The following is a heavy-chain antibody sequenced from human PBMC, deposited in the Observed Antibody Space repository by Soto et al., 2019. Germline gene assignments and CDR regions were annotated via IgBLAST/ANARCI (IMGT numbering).Heavy chain of an antibody. CDR2: IYYSGST. J-gene: IGHJ5*02. V-gene: IGHV4-39*01. Sequence: KPSETLSLTCTVSGGSISSSSYYWGWIRQPPGKGLEWIGSIYYSGSTYYNPSLKSRVTISVDTSKNQFSLKLSSVTAADTAVYYCARHYYDSSGYPYNWFDPWGQGTLVTVSS. D-gene: IGHD3-22*01. CDR3: ARHYYDSSGYPYNWFDP. CDR1: GGSISSSSYY.